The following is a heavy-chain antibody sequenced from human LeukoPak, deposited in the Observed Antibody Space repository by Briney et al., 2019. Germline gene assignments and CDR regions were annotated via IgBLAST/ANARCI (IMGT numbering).Heavy chain of an antibody. CDR3: AKDLRDNYYYYGMDV. CDR1: GFTFSSYA. Sequence: RGCLRLSCAAAGFTFSSYAMSWVRQAPGKGLEWVSVINGSRGSTYYADSVTGRFTISRDNSNNTLYLQMNSLRAEDTAVYYCAKDLRDNYYYYGMDVWGQGTTVTVSS. V-gene: IGHV3-23*01. J-gene: IGHJ6*02. CDR2: INGSRGST. D-gene: IGHD4-17*01.